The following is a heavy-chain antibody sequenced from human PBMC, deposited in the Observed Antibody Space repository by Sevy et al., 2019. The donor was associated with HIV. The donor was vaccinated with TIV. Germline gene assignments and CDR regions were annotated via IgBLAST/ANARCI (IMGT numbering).Heavy chain of an antibody. D-gene: IGHD3-3*01. CDR3: TTDGTHYDFWSGYRHDYYYYYGMDV. CDR1: GFTFSNAW. Sequence: GGSLRLSCAASGFTFSNAWMSWVRQAPGKGLEWVGRIKSKTDGGTTDYAAPVKGRFTISRDDSKKTLYLQMNSRKTEDTAVYYCTTDGTHYDFWSGYRHDYYYYYGMDVWGQGTTVTVSS. CDR2: IKSKTDGGTT. V-gene: IGHV3-15*01. J-gene: IGHJ6*02.